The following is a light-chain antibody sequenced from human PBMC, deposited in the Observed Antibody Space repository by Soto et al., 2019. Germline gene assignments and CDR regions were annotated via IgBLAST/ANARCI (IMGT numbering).Light chain of an antibody. V-gene: IGKV3-15*01. Sequence: EIVVTQSPATLSVSPGERATLSCRASQSVSSNLAWYQQKPGQAPRLLIYVASTRATGIPARFSGSGSGTDFTLTISSLQSEDFAVYYCQQYNKWPPWTFGQGTKVEIK. CDR2: VAS. J-gene: IGKJ1*01. CDR3: QQYNKWPPWT. CDR1: QSVSSN.